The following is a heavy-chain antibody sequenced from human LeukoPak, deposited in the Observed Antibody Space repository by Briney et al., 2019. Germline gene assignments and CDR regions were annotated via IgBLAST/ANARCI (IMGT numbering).Heavy chain of an antibody. J-gene: IGHJ3*02. CDR1: GGTFSSYA. CDR3: ARAATAYDAFDI. CDR2: IIPIFGTA. D-gene: IGHD2-15*01. Sequence: RASVKVSCKASGGTFSSYAISWVRQAPGQGLEWMGGIIPIFGTANYAQKLQGRVTITADESTSTAYMELSSLRSEDTAVYYCARAATAYDAFDIWGQGTMVTVSS. V-gene: IGHV1-69*13.